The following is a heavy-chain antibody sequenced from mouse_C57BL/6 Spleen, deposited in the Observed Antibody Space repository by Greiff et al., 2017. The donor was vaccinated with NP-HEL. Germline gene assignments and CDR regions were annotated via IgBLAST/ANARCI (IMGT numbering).Heavy chain of an antibody. D-gene: IGHD1-1*01. Sequence: VQLQQPGAELVKPGASVKLSCKASGYTFTSYWMQWVKQRPGQGLEWIGEIDPSDSYSNYNQKFKGKATLTVDTSSSTAYMQLSSLTSEDSAVYYCARKPYYGSSYGYFDVWGTGTTVTVSS. J-gene: IGHJ1*03. CDR3: ARKPYYGSSYGYFDV. CDR1: GYTFTSYW. CDR2: IDPSDSYS. V-gene: IGHV1-50*01.